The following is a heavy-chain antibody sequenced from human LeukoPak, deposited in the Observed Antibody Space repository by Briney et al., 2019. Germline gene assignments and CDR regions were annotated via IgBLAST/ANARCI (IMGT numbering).Heavy chain of an antibody. V-gene: IGHV3-9*01. CDR1: GFTFDDYA. CDR2: ISWNSGSI. D-gene: IGHD6-6*01. CDR3: AKSRYSSSPYYFDY. J-gene: IGHJ4*02. Sequence: PGGSPRLSCAASGFTFDDYAMHWVRQAPGKGLEWVSGISWNSGSICYADSVKGRFTISRDNAKNSLYLQMNSLRAEDTALYYCAKSRYSSSPYYFDYWGQGTLVTVSS.